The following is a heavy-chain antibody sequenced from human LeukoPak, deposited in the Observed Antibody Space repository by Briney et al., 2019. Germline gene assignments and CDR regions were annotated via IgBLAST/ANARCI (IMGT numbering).Heavy chain of an antibody. J-gene: IGHJ4*02. CDR3: ASSIVYCSSTSCYFN. CDR1: GYTFTGYF. CDR2: INPNSGGT. D-gene: IGHD2-2*01. V-gene: IGHV1-2*02. Sequence: ASVKVSCKASGYTFTGYFMHWVRQAPGQGLERMGWINPNSGGTNSAQKFQGKVTMTRDTSISTAYMELSRLRSDDTAVYYCASSIVYCSSTSCYFNWGQGTLVTVSS.